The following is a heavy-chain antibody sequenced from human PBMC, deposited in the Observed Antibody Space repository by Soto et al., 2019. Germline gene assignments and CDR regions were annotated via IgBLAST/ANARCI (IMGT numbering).Heavy chain of an antibody. J-gene: IGHJ6*02. CDR3: ARDVGSPDDYYYGMDV. CDR1: GFTVSSHY. D-gene: IGHD3-16*01. V-gene: IGHV3-53*02. Sequence: EVQLVETGGGLIQPGGSLRLSCAASGFTVSSHYMSWVRQAPGKGLEWVSVIYSGGSTYYADSVKGRFTISRDNSKNTLYLQMNSLRAEDTAVYYCARDVGSPDDYYYGMDVWGQGTTVTVSS. CDR2: IYSGGST.